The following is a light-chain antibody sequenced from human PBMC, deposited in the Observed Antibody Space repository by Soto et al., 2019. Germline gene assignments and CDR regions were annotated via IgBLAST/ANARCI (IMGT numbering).Light chain of an antibody. J-gene: IGLJ2*01. CDR3: SSYTSTSAYVV. CDR2: DVS. CDR1: SSDVGGYRY. V-gene: IGLV2-14*01. Sequence: QSALTQTASVSGSPGQSITISCTGTSSDVGGYRYVSWYQQHPGKVPKLIIYDVSNRPSGISDRFSGSKSANTASLTISGFQAEDEADYYCSSYTSTSAYVVFGGGTKLTVL.